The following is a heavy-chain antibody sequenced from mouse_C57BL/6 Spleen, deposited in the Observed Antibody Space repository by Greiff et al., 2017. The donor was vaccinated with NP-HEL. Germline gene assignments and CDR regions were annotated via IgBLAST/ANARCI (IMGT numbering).Heavy chain of an antibody. V-gene: IGHV1-78*01. Sequence: VQLQQSDAELVKPGASVKISCKVSGYTFTDHTIHWMKQRPEQGLEWIGYIYPRDGSTKYNEKFKGKAKLTADKSSSTASMQLNSLTSEDSAVYFGAREREPKDYYGSSAMDYWGQGTSVTVSS. D-gene: IGHD1-1*01. J-gene: IGHJ4*01. CDR1: GYTFTDHT. CDR3: AREREPKDYYGSSAMDY. CDR2: IYPRDGST.